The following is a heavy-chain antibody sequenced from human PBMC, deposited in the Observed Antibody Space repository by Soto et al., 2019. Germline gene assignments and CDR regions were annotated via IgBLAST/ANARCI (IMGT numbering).Heavy chain of an antibody. CDR1: GFTFSSYW. CDR3: ARGSGHIVVVPAAIPDYYYGMDV. CDR2: INSDGSST. J-gene: IGHJ6*02. V-gene: IGHV3-74*01. Sequence: GSLRLSCAASGFTFSSYWMHWVRQAPGKGLVWVSRINSDGSSTSYADSVKGRFTISRDNAKNTLYLQMNSLRAEDTAVYYCARGSGHIVVVPAAIPDYYYGMDVWGQGTTVTVSS. D-gene: IGHD2-2*02.